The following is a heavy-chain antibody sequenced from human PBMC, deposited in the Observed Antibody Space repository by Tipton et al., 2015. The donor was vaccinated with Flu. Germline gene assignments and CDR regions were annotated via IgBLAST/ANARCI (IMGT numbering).Heavy chain of an antibody. V-gene: IGHV4-38-2*02. CDR1: GYSISSGYY. J-gene: IGHJ4*02. D-gene: IGHD6-19*01. Sequence: TLSITCTVSGYSISSGYYWGWIRQPPGKGLEWIGSIYHSGSTYYNPSLKSRVTISVDTSKNQFSLKLSSVTAADTAVYYCARAGAVAGPVVFDYCGQGTLVTVSS. CDR2: IYHSGST. CDR3: ARAGAVAGPVVFDY.